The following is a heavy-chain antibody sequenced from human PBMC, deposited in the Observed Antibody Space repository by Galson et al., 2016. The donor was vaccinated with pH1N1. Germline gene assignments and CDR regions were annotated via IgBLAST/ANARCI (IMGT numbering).Heavy chain of an antibody. J-gene: IGHJ4*02. V-gene: IGHV4-34*01. Sequence: LSLTCAVYGESFRGYYWTWIRQSPGKGLEWIGEMNHSGSSNYNPSLKSRVSIYVDTFKNQFSLLVNSVTAADTAVYYYARGPGDHPHDWGQGTLVTVSS. D-gene: IGHD4-17*01. CDR2: MNHSGSS. CDR3: ARGPGDHPHD. CDR1: GESFRGYY.